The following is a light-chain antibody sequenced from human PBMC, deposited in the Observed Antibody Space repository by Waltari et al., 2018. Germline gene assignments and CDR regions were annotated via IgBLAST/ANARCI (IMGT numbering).Light chain of an antibody. V-gene: IGLV2-14*01. CDR2: DVN. J-gene: IGLJ2*01. Sequence: QSALTQPASVSGSPGQSLTISCTGTSSNIGGYKLVAWYQQHPRKAHKLIIYDVNKRPSGISNLFAGAKSGKTASRTISGLQADYEADYYCSSYTTSSTLMGCGGGTKLSVL. CDR3: SSYTTSSTLMG. CDR1: SSNIGGYKL.